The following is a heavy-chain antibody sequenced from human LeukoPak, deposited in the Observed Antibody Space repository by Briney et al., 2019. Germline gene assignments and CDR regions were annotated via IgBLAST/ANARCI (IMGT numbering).Heavy chain of an antibody. CDR3: ARSTGYYDGFDY. J-gene: IGHJ4*02. CDR2: IYYSGST. CDR1: GGSINNYY. Sequence: SEILSLTCTVSGGSINNYYWSWIRQPPGKGLELIGYIYYSGSTNYNPSLKSRVTMSVDTSKNQFSLKVNSVTAADTAVYYCARSTGYYDGFDYWGQGTLVTVSS. V-gene: IGHV4-59*01. D-gene: IGHD3-9*01.